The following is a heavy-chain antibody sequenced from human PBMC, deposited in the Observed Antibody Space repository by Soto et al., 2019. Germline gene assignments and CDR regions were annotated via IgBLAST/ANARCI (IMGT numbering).Heavy chain of an antibody. CDR1: GYTFTSYG. J-gene: IGHJ4*02. Sequence: ASVKVSCKASGYTFTSYGISWVRQAPGQGLEWMGWISDYNGNTNYAQTPQSRVTMTTDTSMNTAYMELRSLGTDDTAVYYCAAGSEYSSSSYFDYWGRGTLVAVSS. D-gene: IGHD6-6*01. CDR3: AAGSEYSSSSYFDY. CDR2: ISDYNGNT. V-gene: IGHV1-18*01.